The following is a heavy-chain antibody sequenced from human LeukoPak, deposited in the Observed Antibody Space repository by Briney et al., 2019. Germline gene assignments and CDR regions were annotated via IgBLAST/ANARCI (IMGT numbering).Heavy chain of an antibody. CDR1: GFTSSSKC. V-gene: IGHV3-21*01. Sequence: GGSLKLSCPASGFTSSSKCMNWVRQPPGKGLEWVSSIISSSSYIYYADSVKGRFTISRDNAKNSLYLQMNSLRAEDTAVYYCARDYYYDSSGYYYVPNWFDPWGQGTLVTVSS. J-gene: IGHJ5*02. CDR2: IISSSSYI. D-gene: IGHD3-22*01. CDR3: ARDYYYDSSGYYYVPNWFDP.